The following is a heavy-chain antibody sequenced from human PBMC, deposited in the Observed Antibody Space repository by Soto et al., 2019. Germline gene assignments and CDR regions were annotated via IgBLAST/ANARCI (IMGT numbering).Heavy chain of an antibody. Sequence: ASVKVSCKASGYTFTGYYMYWVRQAPGQGLEWMGRINPNGGATNYAQKFQGRVTMTRDTSTKTAYMELSGLKSDDTAVYYCARVWVGASIDGMDVWGLGTTVTVSS. J-gene: IGHJ6*02. CDR2: INPNGGAT. V-gene: IGHV1-2*06. CDR3: ARVWVGASIDGMDV. D-gene: IGHD1-26*01. CDR1: GYTFTGYY.